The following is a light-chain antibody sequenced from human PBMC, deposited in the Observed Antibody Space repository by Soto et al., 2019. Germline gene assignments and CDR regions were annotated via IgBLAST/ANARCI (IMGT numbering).Light chain of an antibody. Sequence: EIVLTQSPATLSLSPGERATLSCRASQSVSSYLAWYQHKPGQPPRLLIYDASNRATGIPARFSGSGSGTDFTLTISSLEPEDFAVYYCQQRSKWPPTWTFGQGTKVEIK. CDR3: QQRSKWPPTWT. J-gene: IGKJ1*01. CDR2: DAS. V-gene: IGKV3-11*01. CDR1: QSVSSY.